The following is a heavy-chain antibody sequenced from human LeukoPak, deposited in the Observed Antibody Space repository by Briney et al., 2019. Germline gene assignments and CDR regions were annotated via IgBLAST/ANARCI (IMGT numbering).Heavy chain of an antibody. V-gene: IGHV1-46*01. CDR3: ARGDYGGNTDY. D-gene: IGHD4-23*01. CDR2: INPSGGST. Sequence: GASVKVSCKASGYTFTSYYTHWVRQAPGQGLEWMGIINPSGGSTSYAQKFQGRVTMTRDMSTSTVYMELSSLRSDDTAVYYCARGDYGGNTDYWGQGTLVTVSS. CDR1: GYTFTSYY. J-gene: IGHJ4*02.